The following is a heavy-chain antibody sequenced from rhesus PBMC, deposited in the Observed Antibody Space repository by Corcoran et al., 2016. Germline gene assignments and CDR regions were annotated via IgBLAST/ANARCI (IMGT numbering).Heavy chain of an antibody. CDR3: ARDNRAAAGVDY. D-gene: IGHD6-31*01. V-gene: IGHV4-80*01. CDR1: GPSLSRYW. J-gene: IGHJ4*01. Sequence: QVQLQESGPGLVKPSATLSLTCAVSGPSLSRYWWSLIRQPPGKGLEWIGEITGNSGSTYYNPSLNSRVTISKDASKNQFSLKLSSGTAADTAVYYCARDNRAAAGVDYWGQGVLVTVSS. CDR2: ITGNSGST.